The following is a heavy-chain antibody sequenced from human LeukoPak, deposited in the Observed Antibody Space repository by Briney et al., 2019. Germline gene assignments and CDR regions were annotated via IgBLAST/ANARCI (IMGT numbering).Heavy chain of an antibody. CDR1: GGSFSSYA. J-gene: IGHJ4*02. V-gene: IGHV1-69*06. D-gene: IGHD3-3*01. CDR3: ARAGITIFGVVTGLFDY. Sequence: ASVKVSCKASGGSFSSYAISWVRQAPGQGLEWMGGIIPIFGTANYAQKFQGRVTITADKSTSTAYMELSSLRSEDTAVYYCARAGITIFGVVTGLFDYWGQGTLVTVSS. CDR2: IIPIFGTA.